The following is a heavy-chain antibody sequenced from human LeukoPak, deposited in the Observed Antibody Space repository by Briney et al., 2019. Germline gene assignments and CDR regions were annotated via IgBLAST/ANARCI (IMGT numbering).Heavy chain of an antibody. CDR1: VGTFSSYA. Sequence: ASVKVSCKASVGTFSSYAISWVRHAPGQGLEGMGWIIPIFGTAYYAQKFQGRVTITTDESTSTAYMELSSLSSEDTAVYYRASVPSLEWVNWFDPWGQGTLVTVSS. J-gene: IGHJ5*02. V-gene: IGHV1-69*05. CDR2: IIPIFGTA. D-gene: IGHD3-3*01. CDR3: ASVPSLEWVNWFDP.